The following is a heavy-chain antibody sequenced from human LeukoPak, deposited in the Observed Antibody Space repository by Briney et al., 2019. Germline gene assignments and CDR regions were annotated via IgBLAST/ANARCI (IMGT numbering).Heavy chain of an antibody. V-gene: IGHV1-2*02. CDR3: ARDLYSSSSFDY. Sequence: GASVKVSCKASGYTFTGYYMHWVRQAPGQGLEWMGWINPNSGGTNYAQKFQGRVTMARDTSISTAYMELSRLRSDDTAVYYCARDLYSSSSFDYWGQGTLVTVSS. D-gene: IGHD6-6*01. CDR1: GYTFTGYY. CDR2: INPNSGGT. J-gene: IGHJ4*02.